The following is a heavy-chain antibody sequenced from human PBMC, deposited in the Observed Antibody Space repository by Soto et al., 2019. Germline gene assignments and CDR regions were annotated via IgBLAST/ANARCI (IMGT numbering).Heavy chain of an antibody. D-gene: IGHD3-9*01. V-gene: IGHV1-18*01. CDR3: GRSGPYDILTGYYISWFDP. J-gene: IGHJ5*02. CDR1: GYTFTSYG. Sequence: SVKVSCKASGYTFTSYGISWVRQAPGQGLEWMGWISAYNGNTNYAQKLQGRVTMTTDTSTSTAYMELRSLRSDDTAVYYCGRSGPYDILTGYYISWFDPWGQGTLLTVSS. CDR2: ISAYNGNT.